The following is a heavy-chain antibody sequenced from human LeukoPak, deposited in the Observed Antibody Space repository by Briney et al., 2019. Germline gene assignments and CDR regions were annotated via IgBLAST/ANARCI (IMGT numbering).Heavy chain of an antibody. Sequence: ASVKVSCKVSGYSLTDLSMHWVRQDPGQGLEWMGGFDPDYGETFYAQKLQGRVTMTEDTSADTAYMELSSLRPDDTAVYYCASYGDPNDAFDIWGQGTMVTVSS. CDR1: GYSLTDLS. J-gene: IGHJ3*02. CDR3: ASYGDPNDAFDI. V-gene: IGHV1-24*01. CDR2: FDPDYGET. D-gene: IGHD2-21*02.